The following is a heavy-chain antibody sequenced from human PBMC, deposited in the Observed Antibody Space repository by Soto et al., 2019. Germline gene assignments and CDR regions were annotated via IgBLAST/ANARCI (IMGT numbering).Heavy chain of an antibody. Sequence: DAVKVSCKASGYTFTSYGISWVRQAPGQGLEWMGWISAYNGNTNYAQKLQGRVTMTTDTSTSTAYMELRSLRSDDTAVYYCARDEGSSSWYGYYYYGMDVWGQGTTVSVSS. J-gene: IGHJ6*02. V-gene: IGHV1-18*01. D-gene: IGHD6-13*01. CDR1: GYTFTSYG. CDR2: ISAYNGNT. CDR3: ARDEGSSSWYGYYYYGMDV.